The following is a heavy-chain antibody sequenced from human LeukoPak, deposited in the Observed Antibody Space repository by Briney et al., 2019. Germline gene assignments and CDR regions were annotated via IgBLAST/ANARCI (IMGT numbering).Heavy chain of an antibody. Sequence: ASVKVSCKASGYTFTSYDINWVRQATGQGPEWMGWMNPNSGNTGYAQKFQGRVTMTRNTSISTAYMELSSLRSEDTAVYYCARRYYYGSGSYYPNDYWGQGTLVTVSS. CDR2: MNPNSGNT. J-gene: IGHJ4*02. V-gene: IGHV1-8*01. CDR1: GYTFTSYD. CDR3: ARRYYYGSGSYYPNDY. D-gene: IGHD3-10*01.